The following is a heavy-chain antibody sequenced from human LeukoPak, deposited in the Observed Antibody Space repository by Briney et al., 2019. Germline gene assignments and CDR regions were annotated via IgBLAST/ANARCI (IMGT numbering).Heavy chain of an antibody. J-gene: IGHJ5*02. D-gene: IGHD4-11*01. CDR1: GGSISSSTYF. V-gene: IGHV4-39*07. CDR2: FYTNGNT. CDR3: AREGEYSNRLDP. Sequence: SETLSLTCTVSGGSISSSTYFWGWIRQPPGKGLEWIGRFYTNGNTDYNPSLKSRVTISVDTSKNQFSLKLSSVTAADTAVYYCAREGEYSNRLDPWGQGTLVTVSS.